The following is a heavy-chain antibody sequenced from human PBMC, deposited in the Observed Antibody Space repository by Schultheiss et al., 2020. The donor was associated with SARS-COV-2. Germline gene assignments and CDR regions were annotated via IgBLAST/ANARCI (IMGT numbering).Heavy chain of an antibody. J-gene: IGHJ5*02. V-gene: IGHV1-69*04. D-gene: IGHD3-3*01. CDR2: IIPIFGIA. CDR3: ARDNSDHTIFGVVITPTGWFDP. CDR1: GGTFSSYA. Sequence: SVKVSCKASGGTFSSYAISWVRQAPGQGLEWMGRIIPIFGIANYAQKFQGRVTITADKCTSTAYMELSGMRSEDTAVYYCARDNSDHTIFGVVITPTGWFDPWGQGTLVTVSS.